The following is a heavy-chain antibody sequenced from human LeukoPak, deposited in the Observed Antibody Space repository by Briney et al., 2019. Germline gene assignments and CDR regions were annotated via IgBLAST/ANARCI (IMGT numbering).Heavy chain of an antibody. Sequence: GGSLRLSCAASGFTFSSYAMSWVRQAPGKGLDWVSAISGSGGSTYYADSVKGRFTISRDNSKNTLYLQMNSLRAEDTAVYYCAKHPYVWGSTFDYWGQGTLVTVSS. D-gene: IGHD3-16*01. CDR2: ISGSGGST. J-gene: IGHJ4*02. CDR1: GFTFSSYA. CDR3: AKHPYVWGSTFDY. V-gene: IGHV3-23*01.